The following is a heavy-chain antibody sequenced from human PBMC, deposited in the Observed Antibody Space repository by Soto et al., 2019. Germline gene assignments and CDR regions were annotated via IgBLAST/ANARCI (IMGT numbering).Heavy chain of an antibody. Sequence: EVQLVESGGGLVQPGGSLRLSCAASGFTFSSYSMNWVRQAPGKGLEWVSYISSSSSTIYYADSVKGRFTISRDNAKNSLYLQMNSLRAEDTAVYYVARDIVVVPAAIGCWVYYYYIDVWGKGTTVTGSS. J-gene: IGHJ6*03. CDR2: ISSSSSTI. V-gene: IGHV3-48*01. CDR1: GFTFSSYS. D-gene: IGHD2-2*01. CDR3: ARDIVVVPAAIGCWVYYYYIDV.